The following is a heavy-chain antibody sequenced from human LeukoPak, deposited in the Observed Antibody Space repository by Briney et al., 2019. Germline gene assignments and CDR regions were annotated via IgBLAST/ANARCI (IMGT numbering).Heavy chain of an antibody. CDR1: GGTFSSYT. D-gene: IGHD3-3*01. V-gene: IGHV1-69*04. J-gene: IGHJ4*02. CDR3: ARDHRVYYDFWSGDYYFDY. CDR2: IIPILGIA. Sequence: SVKVSCKASGGTFSSYTISWVRQAPGQGLEWMGRIIPILGIANYAQKFKGRVTITADKSTSTAYMELSSLRSEDTAVYYCARDHRVYYDFWSGDYYFDYWGQGTLVTVSS.